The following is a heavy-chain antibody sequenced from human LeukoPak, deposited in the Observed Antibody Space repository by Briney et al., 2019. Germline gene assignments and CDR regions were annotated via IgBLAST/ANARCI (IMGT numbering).Heavy chain of an antibody. V-gene: IGHV3-23*01. J-gene: IGHJ4*02. D-gene: IGHD6-19*01. CDR2: MIGSGSST. CDR1: GFPFSNHA. Sequence: GGSLRLSCAASGFPFSNHAMSWVRQAPGKGLEWVSTMIGSGSSTYYADSVKGRFTISRDNARNTLFLQMNSLRVEDTAVYYCAKDETHSSGWAPFDSWGQGTLVIVSS. CDR3: AKDETHSSGWAPFDS.